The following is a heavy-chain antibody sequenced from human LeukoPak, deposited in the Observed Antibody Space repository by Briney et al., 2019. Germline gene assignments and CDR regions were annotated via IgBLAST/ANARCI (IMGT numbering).Heavy chain of an antibody. CDR3: ARGDYYDSSGYYYGFDY. V-gene: IGHV1-46*02. Sequence: GASVKVSCKASGYTFNNHYMYWVRQAPGQGLEWMGIINPSGGSTSYAQKFQGRVTMTRDTSTSTVYMELSSLRSEDTAVYYCARGDYYDSSGYYYGFDYWGQGTLVTVSS. CDR2: INPSGGST. D-gene: IGHD3-22*01. J-gene: IGHJ4*02. CDR1: GYTFNNHY.